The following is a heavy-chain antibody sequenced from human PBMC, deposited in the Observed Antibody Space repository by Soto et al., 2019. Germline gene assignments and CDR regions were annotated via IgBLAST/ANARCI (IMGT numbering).Heavy chain of an antibody. J-gene: IGHJ4*02. CDR2: ISSSSSYI. V-gene: IGHV3-21*01. Sequence: GGSLRLSCAASGFTFSSYSMNWVRQAPGKGLEWVSSISSSSSYIYYADSVKGRFTISRDNAKNSLYLQMNSLRAEDTAVYYCARDKGSTVTTFGSVEFDYWGQGTLVTVSS. CDR3: ARDKGSTVTTFGSVEFDY. D-gene: IGHD4-4*01. CDR1: GFTFSSYS.